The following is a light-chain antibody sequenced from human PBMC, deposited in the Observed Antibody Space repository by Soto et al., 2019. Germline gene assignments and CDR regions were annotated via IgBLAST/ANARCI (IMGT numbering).Light chain of an antibody. CDR3: QQYNNWPPRT. CDR2: GAS. J-gene: IGKJ2*01. CDR1: QSISNH. V-gene: IGKV3-15*01. Sequence: EIVMTQSPVTLSVSPGERATLSCRASQSISNHLAWYQQKPGQPPRLLIYGASTRATGIPARFSGSGSGTEFTLTISSLQSDDFAFYYCQQYNNWPPRTFGQRTKLEIK.